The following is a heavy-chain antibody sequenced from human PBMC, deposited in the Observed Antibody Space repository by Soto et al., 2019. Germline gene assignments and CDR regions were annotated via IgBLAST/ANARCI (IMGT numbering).Heavy chain of an antibody. CDR3: AKDDSSSWTRLDY. CDR2: ISWNSGSI. V-gene: IGHV3-9*01. J-gene: IGHJ4*02. D-gene: IGHD6-13*01. CDR1: GFTFDDYA. Sequence: GGSLRLSCAASGFTFDDYAMHWVRQAPGKGLEWVSGISWNSGSIGYADSVKGRFTISRDNAKNSLYLQMNSLRAEDTALYYCAKDDSSSWTRLDYWGQGTLVTVSS.